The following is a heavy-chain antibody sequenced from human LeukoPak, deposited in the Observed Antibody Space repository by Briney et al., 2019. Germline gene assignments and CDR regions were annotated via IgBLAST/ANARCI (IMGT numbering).Heavy chain of an antibody. CDR3: AREHYDILTGLYIDAFDI. CDR2: IYYSGIM. Sequence: NPSETLSLTCTVSGASISSYYWSWIRQPPGKGLEWIGYIYYSGIMNYNPSLRSRVTISVDTSKNQFSLKLSSVTAADTAVYYCAREHYDILTGLYIDAFDIWGPGTRVTVSS. V-gene: IGHV4-59*01. D-gene: IGHD3-9*01. CDR1: GASISSYY. J-gene: IGHJ3*02.